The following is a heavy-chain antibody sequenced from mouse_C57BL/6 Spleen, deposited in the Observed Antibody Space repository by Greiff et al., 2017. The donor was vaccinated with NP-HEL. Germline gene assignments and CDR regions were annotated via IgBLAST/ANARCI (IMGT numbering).Heavy chain of an antibody. CDR2: IYPGDGDT. V-gene: IGHV1-80*01. J-gene: IGHJ4*01. CDR3: ARKDDYAMDY. CDR1: GYAFSSYW. Sequence: VQLVESGAELVKPGASVKISCKASGYAFSSYWMNWVKQRPGKGLEWIGQIYPGDGDTNYNGKFKGKATLTADKSSSTAYMQLSSLTSEDSAVYFCARKDDYAMDYWGQGTSVTVSS.